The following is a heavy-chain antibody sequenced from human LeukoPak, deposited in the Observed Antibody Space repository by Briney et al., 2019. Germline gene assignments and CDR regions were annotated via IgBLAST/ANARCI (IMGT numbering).Heavy chain of an antibody. V-gene: IGHV3-21*01. CDR3: ARWGLGPSFDY. Sequence: GGSLRLSCVASGLDFSDSGMLWVRQAPGKGLEWLSSISSSSRYINYAVSVKGRLTISRDNAKNSLSLQMNSLRAEDTAVYYCARWGLGPSFDYWGQGTLVTVSS. CDR1: GLDFSDSG. J-gene: IGHJ4*02. CDR2: ISSSSRYI. D-gene: IGHD1-26*01.